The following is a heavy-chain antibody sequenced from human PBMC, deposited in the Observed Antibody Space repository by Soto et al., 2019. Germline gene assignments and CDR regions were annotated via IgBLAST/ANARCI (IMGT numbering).Heavy chain of an antibody. CDR3: ARGGGGYCTNGVCPLGY. CDR1: GGTFSSYA. Sequence: QVQLVQSGAEVKKPGSSVKVSCKASGGTFSSYAISWVRQAPGQGLEWMGGIIPIFGSANYAQKFQGRVTITADESTSTADMELSSLRSEDTAVYYCARGGGGYCTNGVCPLGYWGQGTLVTVSS. D-gene: IGHD2-8*01. CDR2: IIPIFGSA. J-gene: IGHJ4*02. V-gene: IGHV1-69*12.